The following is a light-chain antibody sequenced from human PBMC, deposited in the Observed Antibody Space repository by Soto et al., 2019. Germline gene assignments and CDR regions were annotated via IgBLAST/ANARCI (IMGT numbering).Light chain of an antibody. CDR2: STN. J-gene: IGLJ2*01. Sequence: QSVLTQPPSASGTPGQRVTISCSGSTSNIGTNYVYWYQQLPGTAPRLLMYSTNKRPSGVPDRFSGSKSGTSAFLAITGLRSEDEANSYCAAWDDSLSGPVFGGGTKLTVL. CDR1: TSNIGTNY. CDR3: AAWDDSLSGPV. V-gene: IGLV1-47*02.